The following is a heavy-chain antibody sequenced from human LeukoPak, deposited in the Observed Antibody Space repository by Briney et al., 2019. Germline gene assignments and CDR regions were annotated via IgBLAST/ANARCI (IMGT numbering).Heavy chain of an antibody. J-gene: IGHJ4*02. D-gene: IGHD3-10*01. CDR1: GYTFTSYD. V-gene: IGHV1-8*01. CDR2: MNPNSGNT. CDR3: ARDMVRGVIIPLGY. Sequence: ASVKVSCKASGYTFTSYDINWVRQATGQGLEWMGWMNPNSGNTGYAQKFQGRVTMTRNTSISTACMELSSLRSEDTAVYYCARDMVRGVIIPLGYWGQGTLVTVSS.